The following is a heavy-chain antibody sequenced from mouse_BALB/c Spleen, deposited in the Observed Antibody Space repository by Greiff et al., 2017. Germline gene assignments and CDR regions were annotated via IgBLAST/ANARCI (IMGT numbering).Heavy chain of an antibody. J-gene: IGHJ2*01. CDR1: GFSLTDYG. D-gene: IGHD2-2*01. CDR2: IWGGGST. Sequence: QVQLKESGPGLVAPSQSLSITCTVSGFSLTDYGVSWIRQPPGKGLEWLGVIWGGGSTDYNSALKSRLSISKDNSKSQVFLKMNSLQTDDTAMYYCARNFPNGYYLDYWGQGTTLTVSS. CDR3: ARNFPNGYYLDY. V-gene: IGHV2-6-5*01.